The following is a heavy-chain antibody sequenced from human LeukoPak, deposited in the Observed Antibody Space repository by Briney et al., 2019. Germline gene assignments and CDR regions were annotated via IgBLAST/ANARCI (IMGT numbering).Heavy chain of an antibody. CDR1: GDSVSSNSAA. V-gene: IGHV6-1*01. J-gene: IGHJ6*02. Sequence: SQTFSLTCAISGDSVSSNSAAWNWIRQSPSRGLEWLGRTYYRSKWYNDYAVSVKSRITINPDTSKNQFSLQLNSVTPEDTAVYYCARAIIAARPLYYYYGMDVWGQGTTVTVS. CDR2: TYYRSKWYN. D-gene: IGHD6-6*01. CDR3: ARAIIAARPLYYYYGMDV.